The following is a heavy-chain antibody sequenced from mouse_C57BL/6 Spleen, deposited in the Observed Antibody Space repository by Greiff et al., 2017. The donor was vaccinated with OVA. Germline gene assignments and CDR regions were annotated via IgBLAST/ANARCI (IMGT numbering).Heavy chain of an antibody. J-gene: IGHJ1*03. Sequence: EVNVVESGGGLVQPGGSMKLSCAASGFTFSDAWMDWVRQSPEKGLEWVAEIRNKANNHATYYAESVKGRFTISRDDSKSSVYLQMNSLRAEDTGIYYCTRPSYYSNWYFDVWGTGTTVTVSS. V-gene: IGHV6-6*01. CDR2: IRNKANNHAT. D-gene: IGHD2-5*01. CDR1: GFTFSDAW. CDR3: TRPSYYSNWYFDV.